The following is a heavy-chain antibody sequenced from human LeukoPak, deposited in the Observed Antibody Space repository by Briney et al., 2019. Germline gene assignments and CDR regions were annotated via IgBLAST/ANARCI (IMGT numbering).Heavy chain of an antibody. CDR1: GFTFDDCA. CDR2: ITWDGGRT. D-gene: IGHD6-13*01. J-gene: IGHJ3*02. CDR3: AKGRQQLTWGAFDI. V-gene: IGHV3-43D*03. Sequence: GGSLRLSCAASGFTFDDCAMHWVRQAPGKGLEWVSLITWDGGRTFYADSVKGRFTISRDNSKNSLYLQMNSLRAEDTAVYYCAKGRQQLTWGAFDIWGQGTMVTVSS.